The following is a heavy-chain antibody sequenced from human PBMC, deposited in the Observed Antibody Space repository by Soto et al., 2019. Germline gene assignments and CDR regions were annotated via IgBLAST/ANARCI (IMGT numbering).Heavy chain of an antibody. J-gene: IGHJ6*02. CDR1: GDSVSSSSAA. D-gene: IGHD3-16*01. CDR2: TYYRSKWIH. CDR3: AGVVWFRGMDV. Sequence: PSQTLSLTCDISGDSVSSSSAAWNWIRQSPSRGLEWLGRTYYRSKWIHEYTLSMESRITINPDTSKSQFSLHIYSVTPEDTAVYYCAGVVWFRGMDVWGQGTPVTVSS. V-gene: IGHV6-1*01.